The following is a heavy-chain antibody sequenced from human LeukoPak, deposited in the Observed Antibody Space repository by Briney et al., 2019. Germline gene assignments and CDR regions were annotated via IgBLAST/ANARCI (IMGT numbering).Heavy chain of an antibody. Sequence: AASVKVSCKASGYTFTSYGITWVRQAPGQGREWMGWISAYNAYTYYAQKLQGRVTMTTDTSTSTAYMELRSLRSDDTAVYYCARDVLHRIHYDSSAYYPGSSYWGQGTLVTVSS. CDR3: ARDVLHRIHYDSSAYYPGSSY. J-gene: IGHJ4*02. V-gene: IGHV1-18*01. CDR1: GYTFTSYG. CDR2: ISAYNAYT. D-gene: IGHD3-22*01.